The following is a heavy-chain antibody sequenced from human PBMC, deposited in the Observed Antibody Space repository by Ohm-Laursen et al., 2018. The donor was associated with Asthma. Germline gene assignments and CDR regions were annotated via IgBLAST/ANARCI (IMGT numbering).Heavy chain of an antibody. J-gene: IGHJ4*02. Sequence: SLRLSCAASGFSFRDYGMYWVRQAPGKGLEWVAVISFDGSNKYYADSVKGRFTISRDNSKNTLYLQMNSLRAEDTAIYYCAKDVLGFVAAAQDWGQGTLVTVSS. CDR3: AKDVLGFVAAAQD. V-gene: IGHV3-30*18. CDR1: GFSFRDYG. CDR2: ISFDGSNK. D-gene: IGHD6-13*01.